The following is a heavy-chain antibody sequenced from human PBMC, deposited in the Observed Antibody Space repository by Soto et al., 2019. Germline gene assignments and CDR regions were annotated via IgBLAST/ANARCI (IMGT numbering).Heavy chain of an antibody. CDR3: AREGVYSGYDKWLVDF. J-gene: IGHJ4*02. D-gene: IGHD5-12*01. CDR2: INGGNGNT. Sequence: ASVKVSCKASGYTFTSYAMHWVRQAPGQRLEWMGWINGGNGNTKYSQKFQGRVTMTTDTSASTVYMELSNLRSEDTAVYFCAREGVYSGYDKWLVDFWGQGTLVTVSS. CDR1: GYTFTSYA. V-gene: IGHV1-3*01.